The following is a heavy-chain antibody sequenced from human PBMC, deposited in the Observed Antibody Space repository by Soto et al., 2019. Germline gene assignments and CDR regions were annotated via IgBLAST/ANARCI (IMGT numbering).Heavy chain of an antibody. D-gene: IGHD6-6*01. CDR1: GYTFTGYY. CDR2: INPNSGGT. J-gene: IGHJ6*02. Sequence: QVQLVQSGAEVKKPGASVKVSCKASGYTFTGYYMHWVRQAPGQGLEWMGWINPNSGGTNYAQKFQGWVTMTRDTSISTDYMELSRLRSDDTAVYYCARGPSIAARLPYYYYGMDVWGQGTTVTVSS. V-gene: IGHV1-2*04. CDR3: ARGPSIAARLPYYYYGMDV.